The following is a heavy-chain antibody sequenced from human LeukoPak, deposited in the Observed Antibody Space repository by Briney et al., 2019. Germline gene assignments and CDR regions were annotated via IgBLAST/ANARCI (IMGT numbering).Heavy chain of an antibody. CDR2: IKQDGSEK. J-gene: IGHJ4*02. Sequence: GGSLRFSCAASGFTFSSYWMSWVRQAPGKGLEWVANIKQDGSEKYYVDSVKGRFTISRDNAKNSLYLQMNSLRAEDTAVYYCARTVTQQQLNFDYWGQGTLVTVSS. CDR3: ARTVTQQQLNFDY. V-gene: IGHV3-7*01. CDR1: GFTFSSYW. D-gene: IGHD6-13*01.